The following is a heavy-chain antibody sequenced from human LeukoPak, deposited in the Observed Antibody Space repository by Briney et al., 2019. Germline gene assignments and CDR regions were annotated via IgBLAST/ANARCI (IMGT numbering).Heavy chain of an antibody. CDR2: IYYSGST. CDR3: ARLEQWLVFGLDY. Sequence: PSETLSLTCSVSGGSISTSSYYWDWIRQPPGKGLEWIGSIYYSGSTYYNPSLKSRVTMSVDTSKNQFSLKLSSVTAADTAVYYCARLEQWLVFGLDYWGQGTLVTVSS. CDR1: GGSISTSSYY. V-gene: IGHV4-39*01. D-gene: IGHD6-19*01. J-gene: IGHJ4*02.